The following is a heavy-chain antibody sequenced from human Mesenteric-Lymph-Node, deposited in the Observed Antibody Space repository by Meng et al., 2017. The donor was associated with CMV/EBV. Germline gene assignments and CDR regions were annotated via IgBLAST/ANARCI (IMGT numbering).Heavy chain of an antibody. CDR2: IGTAGDT. J-gene: IGHJ4*02. D-gene: IGHD6-6*01. CDR1: GCIVSSYD. CDR3: AKDASSNSSTPYYFDN. Sequence: GESLKSSWAASGCIVSSYDMHWVRQATGKGLEWVSAIGTAGDTDYPGSVKGRFTISRDNAKNSLYLQMDSLRAEDTAFYYCAKDASSNSSTPYYFDNWGQGTLVTVSS. V-gene: IGHV3-13*01.